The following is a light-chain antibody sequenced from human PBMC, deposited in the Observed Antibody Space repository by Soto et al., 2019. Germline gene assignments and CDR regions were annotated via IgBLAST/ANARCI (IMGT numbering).Light chain of an antibody. CDR1: QGISSY. J-gene: IGKJ4*01. Sequence: AIRMTQSPSSLSASTGDRVTITCRASQGISSYLAWYQQKPGKAPKLLIYAASTLQSGVPSRFSGSGSGTDFTLTISCLQSEDFATYCCQQYYSYPLTFGGGTKVEIK. CDR2: AAS. V-gene: IGKV1-8*01. CDR3: QQYYSYPLT.